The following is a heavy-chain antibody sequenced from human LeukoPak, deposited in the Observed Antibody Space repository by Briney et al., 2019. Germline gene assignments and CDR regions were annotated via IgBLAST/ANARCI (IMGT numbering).Heavy chain of an antibody. D-gene: IGHD3-10*01. CDR3: ARDRLYYGSGFYAFDI. V-gene: IGHV4-59*01. Sequence: SETLSLTCTVSGGSINSYYWSWIRQPPGKGLEWIGYIYYSGSTNYNPSLKSRVTISVDTSKNQFSLKLSSVTAADTAVYYCARDRLYYGSGFYAFDIWGQGTMVTVSS. CDR2: IYYSGST. J-gene: IGHJ3*02. CDR1: GGSINSYY.